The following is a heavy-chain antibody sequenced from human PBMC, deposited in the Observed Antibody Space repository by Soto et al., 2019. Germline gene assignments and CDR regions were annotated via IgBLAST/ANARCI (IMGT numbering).Heavy chain of an antibody. Sequence: QVQLVESGGGVVQPGRSLRLSCAASGFTFSSYAMHWVRQAPGKGLEWVAVISYDGSNKYYADSVKGRFTISRDNSKNTLYLQMNSLRAEDTAVYYCASLVGATTLYGFDYWGQGTLVTVS. CDR2: ISYDGSNK. V-gene: IGHV3-30-3*01. D-gene: IGHD1-26*01. CDR3: ASLVGATTLYGFDY. CDR1: GFTFSSYA. J-gene: IGHJ4*02.